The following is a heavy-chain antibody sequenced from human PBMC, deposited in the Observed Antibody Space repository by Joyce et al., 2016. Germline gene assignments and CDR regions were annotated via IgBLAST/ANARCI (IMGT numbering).Heavy chain of an antibody. J-gene: IGHJ4*02. D-gene: IGHD6-13*01. V-gene: IGHV1-69*01. CDR2: IIPIFGTS. CDR3: ARGRLPASGTFNY. Sequence: QVQLVQSGAEVKKPGSSVKVSCKTSGGTFSTYAITWVRQAPGQGLEWMGGIIPIFGTSNDAQKFRGGVTMTADESTSTAYMELSSLRSDDTSFYYCARGRLPASGTFNYWGQGTLVTVSS. CDR1: GGTFSTYA.